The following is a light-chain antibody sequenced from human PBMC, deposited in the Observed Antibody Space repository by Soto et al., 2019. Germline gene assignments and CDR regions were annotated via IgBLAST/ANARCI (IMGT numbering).Light chain of an antibody. CDR3: QQYNNWPRT. CDR2: GAS. J-gene: IGKJ1*01. Sequence: EIVLTQSPGTLSLSPGERATLSCWASQSVSSNLAWYQQKPGQAPRLLIHGASTRATGIPARFSGSGSGTEFTLTISSLQSEDFAVYYCQQYNNWPRTFGQGTKVDIK. V-gene: IGKV3-15*01. CDR1: QSVSSN.